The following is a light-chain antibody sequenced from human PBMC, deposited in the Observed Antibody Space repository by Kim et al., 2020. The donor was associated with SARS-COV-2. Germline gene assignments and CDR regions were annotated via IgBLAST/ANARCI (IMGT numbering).Light chain of an antibody. CDR1: SSDVGDKY. Sequence: PGQSVTISGTGTSSDVGDKYVSWYQHHPGKAPKLIIYDVTKRPSGVPDRFSGSKSGNTASLTISGLQAEDEADYYCCSYAGGYTLVFGGGTKVTVL. J-gene: IGLJ2*01. V-gene: IGLV2-11*01. CDR2: DVT. CDR3: CSYAGGYTLV.